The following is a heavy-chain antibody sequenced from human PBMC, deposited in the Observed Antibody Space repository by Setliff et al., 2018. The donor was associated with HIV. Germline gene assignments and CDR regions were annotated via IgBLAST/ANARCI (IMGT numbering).Heavy chain of an antibody. Sequence: PSETLSLTCSVSGGSINSNYWSWIRQPPGKGLEWIGYVYTSGSPRYNPSLKSRVTISIDTSKNRFSLKLTSVTAADAAVYFCARDATSEGYMDVWGKGTTVTVSS. J-gene: IGHJ6*03. CDR3: ARDATSEGYMDV. V-gene: IGHV4-4*08. CDR2: VYTSGSP. CDR1: GGSINSNY.